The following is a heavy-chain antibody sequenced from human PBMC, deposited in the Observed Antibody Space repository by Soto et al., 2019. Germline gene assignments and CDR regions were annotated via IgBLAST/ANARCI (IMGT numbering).Heavy chain of an antibody. J-gene: IGHJ6*02. CDR2: IYYSGST. CDR1: GGSISSYY. CDR3: ARDPGGYPQDYYYYGMDV. V-gene: IGHV4-59*01. Sequence: QVQLQESGPGLVKPSETLSLTCTVSGGSISSYYWSWIRQPPGKGLEWMGYIYYSGSTNYNPSLRSRVTISVDTSKHQFSLKLSSVTAADTAVYYCARDPGGYPQDYYYYGMDVWGQGTTVTVSS. D-gene: IGHD5-12*01.